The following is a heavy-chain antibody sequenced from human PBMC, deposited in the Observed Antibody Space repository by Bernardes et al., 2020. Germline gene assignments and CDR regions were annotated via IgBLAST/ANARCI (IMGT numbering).Heavy chain of an antibody. CDR2: INSDGSST. D-gene: IGHD3-9*01. J-gene: IGHJ5*02. Sequence: GSLRLSCADSGFTFSSYWMHWVRQAPGKGLVWVSRINSDGSSTRYADSVKGRFTISRDNAKNTLYLQMNSLRPEDTAVYYCARENKYDILTGYYNPNWFDPWGQGTLVTVSS. CDR3: ARENKYDILTGYYNPNWFDP. CDR1: GFTFSSYW. V-gene: IGHV3-74*01.